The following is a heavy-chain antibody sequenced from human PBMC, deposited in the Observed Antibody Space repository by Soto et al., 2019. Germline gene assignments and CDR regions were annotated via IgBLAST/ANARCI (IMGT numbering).Heavy chain of an antibody. CDR1: GFTFSSYG. CDR3: AREKLLPVTTYKKYEGMDV. V-gene: IGHV3-33*01. CDR2: IWYDGSNK. D-gene: IGHD4-17*01. Sequence: GSLRLSCAASGFTFSSYGMHWVRQAPGKGLEWVAVIWYDGSNKYYADSVKGRFTISRGNSKNTLYLQMNSLRAEDTAVYYCAREKLLPVTTYKKYEGMDVWGQGTTVTVSS. J-gene: IGHJ6*02.